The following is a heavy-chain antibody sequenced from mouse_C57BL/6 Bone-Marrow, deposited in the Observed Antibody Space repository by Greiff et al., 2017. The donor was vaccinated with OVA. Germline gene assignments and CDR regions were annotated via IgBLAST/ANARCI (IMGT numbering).Heavy chain of an antibody. CDR2: INPSNGGT. V-gene: IGHV1-53*01. Sequence: QVQLKQPGTELVKPGASVKLSCKASGYTFTSYWMHWVKQRPGQGLEWIGNINPSNGGTNYNEKFKSKATLTVDKSSSTAYMQLSSLTSEDSAVYYGARWELGRPRYHFDYWGQGTTLTVSS. CDR1: GYTFTSYW. CDR3: ARWELGRPRYHFDY. D-gene: IGHD4-1*01. J-gene: IGHJ2*01.